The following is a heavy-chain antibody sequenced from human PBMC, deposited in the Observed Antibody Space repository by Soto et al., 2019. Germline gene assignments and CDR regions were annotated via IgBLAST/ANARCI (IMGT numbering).Heavy chain of an antibody. V-gene: IGHV3-48*02. D-gene: IGHD4-17*01. J-gene: IGHJ1*01. CDR1: GFTFSSYS. Sequence: PGWSLRLSCAASGFTFSSYSMNWVRQAPGKGLEWVSYISSSSSTIYYADSVKGRFTISRDDSRGTLYLQMNGLRNEDTAVYYCSFQQSIPVTTFENWGHGTLVTVSS. CDR2: ISSSSSTI. CDR3: SFQQSIPVTTFEN.